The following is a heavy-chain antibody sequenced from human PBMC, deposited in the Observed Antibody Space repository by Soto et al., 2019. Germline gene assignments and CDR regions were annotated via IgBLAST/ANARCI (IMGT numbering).Heavy chain of an antibody. Sequence: ASVNVSCKASGYTFTSYAMHWVRQAPGQRLEWMGWINAGNGNTKYSQKLQGRVAMTTDTYTSTAYMELRSLRSDDTAVYYCARAYDSSGYFDYWGQGTLVTVSS. CDR2: INAGNGNT. D-gene: IGHD3-22*01. CDR3: ARAYDSSGYFDY. J-gene: IGHJ4*02. V-gene: IGHV1-3*01. CDR1: GYTFTSYA.